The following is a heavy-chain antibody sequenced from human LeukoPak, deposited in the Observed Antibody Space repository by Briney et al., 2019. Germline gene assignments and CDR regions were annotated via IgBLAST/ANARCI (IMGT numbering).Heavy chain of an antibody. Sequence: PGGSLRLSCAASGFTFSNAWMSWVRQAPGKGLEWVGRIKSKTDGGTTDYAAPVKGRFTISRDDSKNTLYLLMNSLKTEDTAVYYCTTDLLVVVSDAFDIWGQGTMVTVSS. D-gene: IGHD3-22*01. V-gene: IGHV3-15*01. CDR2: IKSKTDGGTT. J-gene: IGHJ3*02. CDR1: GFTFSNAW. CDR3: TTDLLVVVSDAFDI.